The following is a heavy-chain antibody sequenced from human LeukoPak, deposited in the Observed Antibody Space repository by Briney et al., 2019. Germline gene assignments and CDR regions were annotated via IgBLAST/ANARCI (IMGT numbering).Heavy chain of an antibody. CDR3: ARDPSGSWNDVGTFDS. CDR1: GFTFSNYG. Sequence: PGGSLRLSCAASGFTFSNYGMPWVRQAPGKGLEWVALLWYDGANKNYADSVKGRFTISRDNSKNTVYLQMTSLRAEDTALYYCARDPSGSWNDVGTFDSWGQGTLVSVSS. V-gene: IGHV3-33*01. J-gene: IGHJ4*02. CDR2: LWYDGANK. D-gene: IGHD1-1*01.